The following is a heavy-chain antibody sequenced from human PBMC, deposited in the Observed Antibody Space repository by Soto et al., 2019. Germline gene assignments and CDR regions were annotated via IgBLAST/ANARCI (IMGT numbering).Heavy chain of an antibody. V-gene: IGHV4-39*07. Sequence: SETLSLTCTLSGGSISSGGYYWSWIRQPPGKGLEWIGEINHSGSTNYNPSLKSRVTISVDTSKKQFSLKLSSVTAADTAVYYCAREDPKRRSTDYDILTGRAGFDPWGQGTLVTVSS. CDR3: AREDPKRRSTDYDILTGRAGFDP. CDR1: GGSISSGGYY. D-gene: IGHD3-9*01. J-gene: IGHJ5*02. CDR2: INHSGST.